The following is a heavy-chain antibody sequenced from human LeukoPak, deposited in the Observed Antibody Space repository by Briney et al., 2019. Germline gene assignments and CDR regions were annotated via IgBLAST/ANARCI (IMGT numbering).Heavy chain of an antibody. CDR2: VSGSGVGT. J-gene: IGHJ4*02. D-gene: IGHD6-19*01. CDR3: ARQPVAGFDY. V-gene: IGHV3-23*01. Sequence: PGGSLRLSCAASGFTFSSYGMNWVRQAPGKGLEWVSGVSGSGVGTYYADSVKGRFTISRDNSKNTLYLQMNSLRVEDTAVYYCARQPVAGFDYWGQGTLVTVSS. CDR1: GFTFSSYG.